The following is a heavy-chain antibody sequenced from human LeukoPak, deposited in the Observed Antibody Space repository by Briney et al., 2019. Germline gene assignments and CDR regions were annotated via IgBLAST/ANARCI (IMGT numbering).Heavy chain of an antibody. Sequence: TGGSLMLSSAASGYTYSNYGTHRVRQVPGKGLEWVAAIWFDGIRKYYADSVKGRLTISTDSSKNTLYLQMNSLRAEDTAVYYCARDLEDSSPLYAFYIWGQEVTFTVSS. CDR3: ARDLEDSSPLYAFYI. CDR2: IWFDGIRK. J-gene: IGHJ3*02. CDR1: GYTYSNYG. V-gene: IGHV3-33*01. D-gene: IGHD6-19*01.